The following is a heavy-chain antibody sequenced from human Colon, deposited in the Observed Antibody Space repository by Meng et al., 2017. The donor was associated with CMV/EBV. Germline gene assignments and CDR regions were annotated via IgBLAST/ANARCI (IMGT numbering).Heavy chain of an antibody. Sequence: AVKVSCKPSGGSFKRNTLSWVRQAAGQGVEGMGRIVPFLAITDYAQKSQGRITITADESTTTAYMELTTLRSEDTAVYYCARDRAAGGRAFDVWGQGTMVTVSS. J-gene: IGHJ3*01. CDR1: GGSFKRNT. V-gene: IGHV1-69*04. CDR3: ARDRAAGGRAFDV. D-gene: IGHD6-13*01. CDR2: IVPFLAIT.